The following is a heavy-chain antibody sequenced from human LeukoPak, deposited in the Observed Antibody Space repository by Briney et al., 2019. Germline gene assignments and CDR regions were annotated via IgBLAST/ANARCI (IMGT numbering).Heavy chain of an antibody. V-gene: IGHV4-61*02. CDR3: ARTQYSSSWAFDY. CDR2: IYTSGST. D-gene: IGHD6-13*01. J-gene: IGHJ4*02. CDR1: GGSISSGSYY. Sequence: SETLSLTCTVSGGSISSGSYYWSWIRQPAGKGLEWIGRIYTSGSTNYNPSLKSRVTMSVDTSKNQFSLKLSSVTAADTAVYYCARTQYSSSWAFDYWGQGTLVTVSS.